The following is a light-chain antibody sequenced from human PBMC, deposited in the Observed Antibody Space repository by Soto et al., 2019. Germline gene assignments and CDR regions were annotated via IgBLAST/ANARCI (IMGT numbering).Light chain of an antibody. J-gene: IGKJ4*02. CDR2: GAS. V-gene: IGKV3-15*01. CDR1: QVVRRK. Sequence: DIVITQSPATLSVAPGERVTFSCRASQVVRRKLAWYHHKPGEAPRLLISGASTGATGIRARCSGSGSRNEFTLTTTGLQSEDCAIYYCHKYHTWPITLGGGTTVDIK. CDR3: HKYHTWPIT.